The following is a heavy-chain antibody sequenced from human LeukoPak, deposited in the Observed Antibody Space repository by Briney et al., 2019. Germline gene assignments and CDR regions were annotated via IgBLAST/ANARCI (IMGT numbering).Heavy chain of an antibody. CDR1: GYTLTELS. CDR3: ATDPRRARIAARGLYYFDY. D-gene: IGHD6-6*01. J-gene: IGHJ4*02. CDR2: FDPEDGET. V-gene: IGHV1-24*01. Sequence: ASVKVSCKVSGYTLTELSVHWVRQAPGKGLEWMGGFDPEDGETIYAQKFQGRVTMTEDTSTDTAYMELSSLRSEDTAVYYCATDPRRARIAARGLYYFDYWGQGTLVTVSS.